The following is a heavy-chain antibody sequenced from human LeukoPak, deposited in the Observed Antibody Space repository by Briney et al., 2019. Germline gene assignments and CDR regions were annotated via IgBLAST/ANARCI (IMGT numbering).Heavy chain of an antibody. CDR2: IYPLESIT. D-gene: IGHD4-17*01. J-gene: IGHJ5*02. CDR3: ARLAPDYADYWFDP. Sequence: GESLKISCQTSGYGVSSKGIGWVRQMPGKGLEWMGIIYPLESITKYSPAFQGHVTLTADTSINTAFLQWTSLKASDTAIYYCARLAPDYADYWFDPWGQGTLVTVSS. CDR1: GYGVSSKG. V-gene: IGHV5-51*01.